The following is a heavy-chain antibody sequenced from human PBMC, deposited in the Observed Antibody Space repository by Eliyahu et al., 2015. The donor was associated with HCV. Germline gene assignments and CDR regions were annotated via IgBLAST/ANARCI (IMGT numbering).Heavy chain of an antibody. Sequence: EVQLVESGGGLVQPGRSLRLSCAASGFTFDDYAMHWVRQAPGKGLEWVSGISWNSGSIGYADSVKGRFTISRDNAKNSLYLQMNSLRAEDTALYYCAKDRSVTTGGDVDYWGQGTLVTVSS. CDR2: ISWNSGSI. J-gene: IGHJ4*02. V-gene: IGHV3-9*01. D-gene: IGHD4-17*01. CDR1: GFTFDDYA. CDR3: AKDRSVTTGGDVDY.